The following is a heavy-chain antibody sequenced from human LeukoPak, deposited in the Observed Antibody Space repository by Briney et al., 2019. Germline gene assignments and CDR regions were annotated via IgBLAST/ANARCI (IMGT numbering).Heavy chain of an antibody. V-gene: IGHV1-2*02. CDR2: INPNSGGT. CDR3: ARETLSGTDYYYYYMDV. Sequence: ASVKVSCKASGYTFTGYYMHWVRQAPGQGLEWMGWINPNSGGTNYAQKFQGRVTMTRDTSISTAYTELSRLRSDDTAVYYCARETLSGTDYYYYYMDVWGKGTTVTVSS. D-gene: IGHD1-20*01. J-gene: IGHJ6*03. CDR1: GYTFTGYY.